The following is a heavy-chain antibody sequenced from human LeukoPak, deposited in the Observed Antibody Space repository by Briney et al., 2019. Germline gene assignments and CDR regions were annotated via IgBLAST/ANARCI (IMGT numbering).Heavy chain of an antibody. CDR1: GGTFSSYA. Sequence: SVKVSCKASGGTFSSYAISWVRQAPGQGLEWMGGIIPIFGTANYAQKFQGRVTITADESTSTAYMELSSLRSEDTAVYYCARDRGDIVATTSDYYYYYYMDVWGKGTTVTVSS. CDR3: ARDRGDIVATTSDYYYYYYMDV. J-gene: IGHJ6*03. D-gene: IGHD5-12*01. V-gene: IGHV1-69*01. CDR2: IIPIFGTA.